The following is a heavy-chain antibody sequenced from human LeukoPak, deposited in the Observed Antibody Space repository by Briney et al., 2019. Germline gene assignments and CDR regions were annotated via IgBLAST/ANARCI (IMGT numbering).Heavy chain of an antibody. CDR1: GYTFSDYG. V-gene: IGHV3-21*01. J-gene: IGHJ4*02. D-gene: IGHD6-19*01. CDR3: AAVAGTFLFDY. Sequence: SGGSLRLSCAASGYTFSDYGMHWVRQAPGKGLEWVSSISSSSSYIYYADSVKGRFTISRDNAKNSLYLQMNSLRAEDTAVYYCAAVAGTFLFDYWGQGTLVTVSS. CDR2: ISSSSSYI.